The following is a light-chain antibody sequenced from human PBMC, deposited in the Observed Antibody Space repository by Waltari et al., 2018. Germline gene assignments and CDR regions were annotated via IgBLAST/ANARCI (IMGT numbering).Light chain of an antibody. V-gene: IGKV1-33*01. J-gene: IGKJ2*01. CDR1: QDISNY. CDR3: QQYNTWPPNYT. CDR2: DAS. Sequence: DIQMTQSPSSLSASVGDRVTITCQASQDISNYLNWYQQKPGKAPKLLIYDASNLETGVPDRFSGSGSETEFTLTISSLQSEDFAVYYCQQYNTWPPNYTFGQGTKLEIK.